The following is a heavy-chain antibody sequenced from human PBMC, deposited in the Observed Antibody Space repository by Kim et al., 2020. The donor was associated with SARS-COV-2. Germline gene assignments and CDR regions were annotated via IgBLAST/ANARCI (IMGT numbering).Heavy chain of an antibody. Sequence: GRINPYSGGTNYAQKFQGRVTMTRDTSISTAYMELSRLRSDDTAVYYCARDCSSTSCYDYWGQGTLVTVSS. CDR2: INPYSGGT. CDR3: ARDCSSTSCYDY. V-gene: IGHV1-2*06. D-gene: IGHD2-2*01. J-gene: IGHJ4*02.